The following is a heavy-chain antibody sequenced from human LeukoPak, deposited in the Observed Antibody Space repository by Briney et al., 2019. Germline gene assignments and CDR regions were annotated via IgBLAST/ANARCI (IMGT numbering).Heavy chain of an antibody. V-gene: IGHV1-3*01. D-gene: IGHD3-9*01. CDR3: ASGVLRYFYLGRNAFDM. J-gene: IGHJ6*03. Sequence: ASVTVSRKGSGYTVTSYAMHWVRQAPGQRVEWMGWINAGNGNTKYSQKFQGRGTITRDTAASTAYMELSSLRSDDTALYFCASGVLRYFYLGRNAFDMWGKGTTDPVSS. CDR1: GYTVTSYA. CDR2: INAGNGNT.